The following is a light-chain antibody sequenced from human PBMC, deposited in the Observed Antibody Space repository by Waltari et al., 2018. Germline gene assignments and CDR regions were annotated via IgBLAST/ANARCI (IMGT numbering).Light chain of an antibody. Sequence: QLVLTQSPSASASLGAPVKLTCTLSSGHSSNVIAWLHQQAEKGPRYLMKVNSDGSHSKGDEIPDRFSGSSSGAERYLTISSLQSEDEADYYCQTGGHGTWVFGGGTKLTVL. CDR1: SGHSSNV. V-gene: IGLV4-69*01. CDR3: QTGGHGTWV. CDR2: VNSDGSH. J-gene: IGLJ3*02.